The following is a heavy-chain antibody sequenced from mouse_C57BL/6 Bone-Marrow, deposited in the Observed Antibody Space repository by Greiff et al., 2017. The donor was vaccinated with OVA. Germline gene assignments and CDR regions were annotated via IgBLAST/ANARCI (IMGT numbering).Heavy chain of an antibody. CDR2: ISDGGSYT. Sequence: EVKLVESGGGLVKPGGSLKLSCAASGFTFSSYAMSWVRQTPEKRLEWVATISDGGSYTYYPDNVKGRFTISRDNAKNNLYLQMSHLKSEDTAMYDCARDNYDYDGFAYWGQGTLVTVSA. J-gene: IGHJ3*01. D-gene: IGHD2-4*01. V-gene: IGHV5-4*01. CDR3: ARDNYDYDGFAY. CDR1: GFTFSSYA.